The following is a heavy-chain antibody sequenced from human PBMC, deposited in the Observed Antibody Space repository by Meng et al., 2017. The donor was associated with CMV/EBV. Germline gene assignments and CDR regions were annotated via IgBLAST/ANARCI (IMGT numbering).Heavy chain of an antibody. CDR2: INHSGST. CDR1: GGSISSYY. V-gene: IGHV4-34*01. J-gene: IGHJ4*02. D-gene: IGHD1-14*01. CDR3: ARAKTMDY. Sequence: GSLRLSCTVSGGSISSYYWSWIRQPPGKGLEWIGEINHSGSTNYNPSLKSRVTISVDTSKNQFSLKLSSVTAADTAVYYCARAKTMDYWGQGTLVTVSS.